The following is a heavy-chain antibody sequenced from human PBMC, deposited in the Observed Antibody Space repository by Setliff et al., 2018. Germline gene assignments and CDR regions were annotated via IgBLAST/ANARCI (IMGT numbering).Heavy chain of an antibody. CDR3: AKDRWGYADP. J-gene: IGHJ5*02. CDR1: GFTFSTHS. Sequence: PGESLKISCAASGFTFSTHSMNWVRQAPGKGLEWVSSISRSSTYIYYADSMKGRFTISRDNAMDTLFLQMNGLTADDTAKYFCAKDRWGYADPWGQGTLVTVSS. D-gene: IGHD2-2*01. CDR2: ISRSSTYI. V-gene: IGHV3-21*04.